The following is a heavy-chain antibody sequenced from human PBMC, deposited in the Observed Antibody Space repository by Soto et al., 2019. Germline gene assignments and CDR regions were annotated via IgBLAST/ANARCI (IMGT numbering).Heavy chain of an antibody. CDR2: IYHSGST. CDR3: ARTAGATDQYYFDY. J-gene: IGHJ4*02. Sequence: ASETLSLTCAVSGGSISSGGYSWSWIRQPPGKGLEWIGYIYHSGSTYYNPSLKSRATISVDRSKNQFSLKLSSVTAADTAVYYCARTAGATDQYYFDYWGQGTLVTVSS. D-gene: IGHD1-26*01. CDR1: GGSISSGGYS. V-gene: IGHV4-30-2*01.